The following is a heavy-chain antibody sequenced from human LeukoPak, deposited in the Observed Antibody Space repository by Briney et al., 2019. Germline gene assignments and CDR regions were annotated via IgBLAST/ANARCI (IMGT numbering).Heavy chain of an antibody. CDR1: GFTVSTKY. CDR3: ARVGDHFHWYLDL. D-gene: IGHD3-10*01. V-gene: IGHV3-53*01. J-gene: IGHJ2*01. Sequence: GGSLRLSCAASGFTVSTKYMNGVPQARGKGVECVSILYSGSDTYYANSVEGQFTISRDSSRNILFLQMNDLRAEDTAVYYCARVGDHFHWYLDLWGRGTLVTVSS. CDR2: LYSGSDT.